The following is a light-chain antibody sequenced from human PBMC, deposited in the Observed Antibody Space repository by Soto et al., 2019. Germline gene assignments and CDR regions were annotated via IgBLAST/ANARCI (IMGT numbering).Light chain of an antibody. J-gene: IGKJ2*01. CDR2: GAS. Sequence: EIVLTQSPGTLSLSPGERATLSCRASQSVSSSYLAWYQQKPGQAPRLLIYGASSRATGIPDRFSGSGSGTDFTLTISRLEPEDFAVSYCQQYGSSPSYTFGQGTKLEI. CDR3: QQYGSSPSYT. CDR1: QSVSSSY. V-gene: IGKV3-20*01.